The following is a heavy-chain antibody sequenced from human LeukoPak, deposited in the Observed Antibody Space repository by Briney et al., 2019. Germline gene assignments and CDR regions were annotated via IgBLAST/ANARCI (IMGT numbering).Heavy chain of an antibody. CDR1: GFTFGTYW. V-gene: IGHV3-74*01. CDR3: AKSRRAYCSGGSCFGLWDY. CDR2: INSGESST. Sequence: GGSLRLSCAASGFTFGTYWMHWVRQAPGKGLVWVSRINSGESSTTYADSVKGRFTISRDNAKNTLYLQMNSLRAEDTAVYYCAKSRRAYCSGGSCFGLWDYWGQGTLVTVSS. D-gene: IGHD2-15*01. J-gene: IGHJ4*02.